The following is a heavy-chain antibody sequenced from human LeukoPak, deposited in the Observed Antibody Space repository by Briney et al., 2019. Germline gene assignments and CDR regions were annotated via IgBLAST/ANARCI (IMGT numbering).Heavy chain of an antibody. CDR1: GYTFTGYY. V-gene: IGHV1-2*02. CDR2: INPNRGGI. J-gene: IGHJ4*02. Sequence: ASVKVSCKASGYTFTGYYMHWVRQAPGQGLEWMGWINPNRGGINYAQKFQGRVTMTRDTSISTAYMELSRLRSDDTAVYYCARYSTVTVYYFDYWGQGTLVTVSS. CDR3: ARYSTVTVYYFDY. D-gene: IGHD4-17*01.